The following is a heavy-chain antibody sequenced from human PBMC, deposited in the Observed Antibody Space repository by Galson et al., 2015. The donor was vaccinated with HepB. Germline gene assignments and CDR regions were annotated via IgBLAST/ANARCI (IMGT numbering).Heavy chain of an antibody. V-gene: IGHV7-4-1*02. J-gene: IGHJ6*02. CDR2: INTNTGNP. CDR3: ARDAYGTNQNYGMDV. D-gene: IGHD4/OR15-4a*01. CDR1: GYTFTRYA. Sequence: SVKVSCKASGYTFTRYAMNWVRQAPGQGLEWMGWINTNTGNPTYAQGLTGRFVFSLDTSVSTAYLQIRSLKAEDTAVYYCARDAYGTNQNYGMDVWGQGTTVTVSS.